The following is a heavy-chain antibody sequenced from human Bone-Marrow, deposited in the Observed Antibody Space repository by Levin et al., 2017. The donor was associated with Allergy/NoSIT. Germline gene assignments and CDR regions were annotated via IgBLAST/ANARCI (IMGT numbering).Heavy chain of an antibody. Sequence: GESLKISCMGSGYSFTSFWIGWVRQMPGKGLEWMGVIFPSDSRTEYSPSFQGQVTFSADKSTNTAYLQWSSLKASDTATYYCARDYLVRGVSYFDYWGQGTLVSVSP. J-gene: IGHJ4*02. D-gene: IGHD3-10*01. V-gene: IGHV5-51*01. CDR3: ARDYLVRGVSYFDY. CDR1: GYSFTSFW. CDR2: IFPSDSRT.